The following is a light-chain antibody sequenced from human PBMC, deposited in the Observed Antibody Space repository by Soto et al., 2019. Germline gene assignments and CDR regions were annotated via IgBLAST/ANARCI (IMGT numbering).Light chain of an antibody. CDR2: RNN. CDR1: SSNIGSNY. J-gene: IGLJ2*01. Sequence: QSVLTQPPSASGTPGQRVTISCSGSSSNIGSNYVYWYQHLPGTARKLRIYRNNQRPSGVPDRFSGSKSGTSASLAISGLRSEDEAEYYCAPWDDILSAHVLFGGGTKLTVL. CDR3: APWDDILSAHVL. V-gene: IGLV1-47*01.